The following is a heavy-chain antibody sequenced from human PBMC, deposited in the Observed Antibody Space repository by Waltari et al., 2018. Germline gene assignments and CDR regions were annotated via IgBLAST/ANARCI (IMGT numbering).Heavy chain of an antibody. CDR1: GFNVSRNH. J-gene: IGHJ4*02. CDR2: IYSDGRT. V-gene: IGHV3-53*01. D-gene: IGHD6-19*01. CDR3: AREVYRSGGH. Sequence: EMQLVESGGGLIQPGGSLRLSCAASGFNVSRNHMSWVRQAPGEGLEWVSIIYSDGRTYYADSVKGRFTISRDNSKNTLYLQMNSLRAEDTAIYYCAREVYRSGGHWGQGTLVTVSS.